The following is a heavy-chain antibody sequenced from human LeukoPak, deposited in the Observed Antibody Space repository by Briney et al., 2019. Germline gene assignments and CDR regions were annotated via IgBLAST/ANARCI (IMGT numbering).Heavy chain of an antibody. J-gene: IGHJ5*02. D-gene: IGHD3-3*01. CDR3: ARDPRYYDFWSGYLT. CDR1: GGSFSGYY. Sequence: SETLSLTCAVYGGSFSGYYWSWIRQPPGKGLEWIGEINHSGSTNYNPSLKSRVTISVDTSKNQFSLKLSSVTAADTAVYYCARDPRYYDFWSGYLTWGQGTLVTVSS. V-gene: IGHV4-34*01. CDR2: INHSGST.